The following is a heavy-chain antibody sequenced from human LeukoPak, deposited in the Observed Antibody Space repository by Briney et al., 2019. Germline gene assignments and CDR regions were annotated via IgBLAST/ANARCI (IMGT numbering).Heavy chain of an antibody. V-gene: IGHV1-2*02. Sequence: AASVKVSCKASGYTFTGYYMHWVRQAPGQGLEWMGWINPNTGDTNYAQKFQGRVTMTRDTTISTAYLELSRLTSDDTAVYYCASYPRYVSSPPFDYWGQGTLVTVSS. J-gene: IGHJ4*02. CDR1: GYTFTGYY. CDR3: ASYPRYVSSPPFDY. D-gene: IGHD6-6*01. CDR2: INPNTGDT.